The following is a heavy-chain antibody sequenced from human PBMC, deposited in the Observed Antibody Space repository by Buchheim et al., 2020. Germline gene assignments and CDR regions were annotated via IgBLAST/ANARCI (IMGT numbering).Heavy chain of an antibody. J-gene: IGHJ6*04. CDR3: ARGNSPVVTNYGMDV. D-gene: IGHD5-12*01. CDR1: GFTFSSYA. V-gene: IGHV3-30-3*01. Sequence: QVQLVESGGGVVQPGRSLRLSCAASGFTFSSYAMHWVRQAPGKGLEWVAVISYDGSNKYYADSVKGRFTISRDNSKNTLYLQMNSLRAEDTAVYYCARGNSPVVTNYGMDVWGKGTT. CDR2: ISYDGSNK.